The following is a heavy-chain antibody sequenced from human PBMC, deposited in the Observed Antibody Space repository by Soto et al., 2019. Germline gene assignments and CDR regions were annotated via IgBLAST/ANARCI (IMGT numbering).Heavy chain of an antibody. CDR3: VRGTTAWRGMDY. V-gene: IGHV3-74*01. Sequence: GGSLRLSCAASGFTFSTYCMHWGRDTPGTGVVWVSRTCRYGRELYYADSVKGRFTISRDDAKNTLYLQMDSLRVEDTGIYYCVRGTTAWRGMDYWGQGALVTVSS. J-gene: IGHJ4*02. D-gene: IGHD1-1*01. CDR2: TCRYGREL. CDR1: GFTFSTYC.